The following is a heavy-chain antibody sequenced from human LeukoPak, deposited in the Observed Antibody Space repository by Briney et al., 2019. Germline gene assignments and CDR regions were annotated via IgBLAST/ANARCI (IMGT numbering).Heavy chain of an antibody. Sequence: ASVKVSCKTSGYTFTDSYIHWVRQAPGQGLEWMGRINPNSGDPNYPQKFQGRVTMTRDTSISTAYMEMSSLTSDDTAVYYCARSAEKCNNGVCFTDYYMDIWGKGTTVTVSS. CDR1: GYTFTDSY. CDR3: ARSAEKCNNGVCFTDYYMDI. V-gene: IGHV1-2*06. J-gene: IGHJ6*03. CDR2: INPNSGDP. D-gene: IGHD2-8*01.